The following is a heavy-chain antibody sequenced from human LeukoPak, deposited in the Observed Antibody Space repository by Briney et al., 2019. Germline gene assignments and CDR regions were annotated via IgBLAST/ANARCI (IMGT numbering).Heavy chain of an antibody. CDR2: INWNGDST. V-gene: IGHV3-20*04. Sequence: GGSLRLSCAASGFTFHDYGMNWVRQVPGKGPEWVSGINWNGDSTDYAGSVKGRFTISRDNAKNSLYLQMNSLRAEDTALYYCARTYYDSSGYYYVHFYFDYWGQGALVTVSS. J-gene: IGHJ4*02. D-gene: IGHD3-22*01. CDR3: ARTYYDSSGYYYVHFYFDY. CDR1: GFTFHDYG.